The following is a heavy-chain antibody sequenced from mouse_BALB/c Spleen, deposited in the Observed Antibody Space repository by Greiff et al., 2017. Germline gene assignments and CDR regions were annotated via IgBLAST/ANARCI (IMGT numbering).Heavy chain of an antibody. Sequence: EVKLMESGGGLVQPGGSMKLSCVASGFTFSNYWMNWVRQSPEKGLEWVSEIRLKSNNYATHYAESVKGRFTISRDDSKSSVYLQMNNLRAEDTGIYYCTGFDYWGQGTTLTVSS. V-gene: IGHV6-6*02. J-gene: IGHJ2*01. CDR1: GFTFSNYW. CDR2: IRLKSNNYAT. CDR3: TGFDY.